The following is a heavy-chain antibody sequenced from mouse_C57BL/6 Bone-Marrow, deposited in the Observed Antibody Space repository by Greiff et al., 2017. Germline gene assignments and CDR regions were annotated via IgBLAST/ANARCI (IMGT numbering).Heavy chain of an antibody. Sequence: VQLQQPGAELVKPGASVKLSCKASGYTFTSYWMHWVKQRPGQGLEWIGMIHPNSGSTNYNEKFKSKATLTVDKSSSTADMQLSSLTSEDYAVYYCARETYYGSSYRVDYWGQGTTLTVSS. CDR2: IHPNSGST. CDR3: ARETYYGSSYRVDY. D-gene: IGHD1-1*01. J-gene: IGHJ2*01. V-gene: IGHV1-64*01. CDR1: GYTFTSYW.